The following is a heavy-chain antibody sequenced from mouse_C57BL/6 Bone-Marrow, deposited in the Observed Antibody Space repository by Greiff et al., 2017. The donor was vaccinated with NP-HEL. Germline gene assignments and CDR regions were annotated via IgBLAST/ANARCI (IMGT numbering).Heavy chain of an antibody. D-gene: IGHD2-5*01. CDR2: IDPETGGT. V-gene: IGHV1-15*01. CDR1: GYTFTDYE. J-gene: IGHJ1*03. Sequence: QVQLQQSGAELVRPGASVTLSYKASGYTFTDYEMHWVKQTPVHGLEWIGAIDPETGGTAYNQKFKGKAILTADKSSSTAYMELRSLTSEDSAVYYGTRKGYSNYFYWYFDVWGTGTTVTVSS. CDR3: TRKGYSNYFYWYFDV.